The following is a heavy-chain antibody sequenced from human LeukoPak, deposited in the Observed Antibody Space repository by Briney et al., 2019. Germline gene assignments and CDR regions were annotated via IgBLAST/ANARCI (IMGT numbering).Heavy chain of an antibody. CDR1: GFTFSSYG. V-gene: IGHV3-30*02. CDR3: AKDRRGSITAVGSALDY. Sequence: PGGSLRLSCAASGFTFSSYGMHWVRQAPGKGLEWVAFIRYDGSNKYYADSVKGRFTISRDNSKNTLYLQMNSLRAEDTALYYCAKDRRGSITAVGSALDYWGQGTLVTVSS. D-gene: IGHD6-13*01. J-gene: IGHJ4*02. CDR2: IRYDGSNK.